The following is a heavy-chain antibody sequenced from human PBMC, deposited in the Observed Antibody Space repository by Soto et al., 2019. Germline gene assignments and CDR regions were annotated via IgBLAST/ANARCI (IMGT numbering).Heavy chain of an antibody. CDR1: GYTFTGYY. Sequence: ASVKVSCKASGYTFTGYYMHWVRQAPGQGLEWMGWINPNSGGTNYAQKFQGRVTMTRDTSISTAYMELSRLRSDDTAVYYCARDRGCGGDCYLWAFDIWGQGTTVTVSS. CDR2: INPNSGGT. D-gene: IGHD2-21*02. J-gene: IGHJ3*02. CDR3: ARDRGCGGDCYLWAFDI. V-gene: IGHV1-2*02.